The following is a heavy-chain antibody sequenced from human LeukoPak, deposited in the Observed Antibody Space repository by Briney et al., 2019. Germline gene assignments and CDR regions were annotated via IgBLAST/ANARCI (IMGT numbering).Heavy chain of an antibody. CDR1: GFTFASYA. V-gene: IGHV3-23*05. CDR2: ITNSRRI. CDR3: ARQLTEHFYY. J-gene: IGHJ1*01. D-gene: IGHD3-3*02. Sequence: GGSLRLSCAASGFTFASYAMAWVRQAPGKGLEWVSDITNSRRIHYADSVKGRFTISRDDDKSILYLQMNDLRVNDTATYFCARQLTEHFYYWGQGTHVTVAS.